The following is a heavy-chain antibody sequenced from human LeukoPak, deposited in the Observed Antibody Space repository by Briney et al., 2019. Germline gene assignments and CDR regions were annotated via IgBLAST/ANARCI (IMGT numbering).Heavy chain of an antibody. CDR2: IIPIFGTA. D-gene: IGHD3-22*01. CDR1: GGTFSSYA. CDR3: ASGYDSSGYYSSSFDY. Sequence: GASVKVSCKASGGTFSSYAISWVRQAPGQGLEWMGGIIPIFGTANYAQKFQGRVTITADESTSTAYMELSSLRAEDTAVYYCASGYDSSGYYSSSFDYWGQGTLVTVSS. V-gene: IGHV1-69*13. J-gene: IGHJ4*02.